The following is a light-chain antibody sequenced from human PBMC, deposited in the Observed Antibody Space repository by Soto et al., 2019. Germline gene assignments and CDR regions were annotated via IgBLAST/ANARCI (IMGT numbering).Light chain of an antibody. V-gene: IGKV3-20*01. J-gene: IGKJ1*01. CDR3: QQYGSSPWT. CDR1: QSVSSSD. CDR2: GTS. Sequence: ENVLTQSPGTLSLSPGERATLSCRASQSVSSSDLAWYQQKPGQAPRLLIYGTSIRASGVPERFSGSGSGTDFTLTISRLEPEDFAVYYCQQYGSSPWTFGQGTKVDNK.